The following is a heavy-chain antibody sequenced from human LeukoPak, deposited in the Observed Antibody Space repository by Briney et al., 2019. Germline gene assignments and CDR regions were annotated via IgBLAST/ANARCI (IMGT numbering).Heavy chain of an antibody. Sequence: GGSLRLSCAASGFTFSSYEMNWVRQAPGKGLEWVSYISSSGSTIYYADSVKGQFTISRDNAKNSLYLRMNSLRAEDTALYYCAKDRRPTVSGGYFDLWGRGTLVIVSS. D-gene: IGHD3-10*01. V-gene: IGHV3-48*03. CDR3: AKDRRPTVSGGYFDL. J-gene: IGHJ2*01. CDR2: ISSSGSTI. CDR1: GFTFSSYE.